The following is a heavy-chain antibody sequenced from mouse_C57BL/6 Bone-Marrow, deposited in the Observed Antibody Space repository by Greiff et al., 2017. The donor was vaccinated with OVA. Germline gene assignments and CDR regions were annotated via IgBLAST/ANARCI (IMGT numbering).Heavy chain of an antibody. D-gene: IGHD2-12*01. V-gene: IGHV5-16*01. CDR1: GFTFSDYY. CDR3: ARDPAYYSGYWYFDV. CDR2: INYDGSST. J-gene: IGHJ1*03. Sequence: EVQLMESEGGLVQPGSSMKLSCTASGFTFSDYYMAWVRQVPEKGLEWVANINYDGSSTYYLDSLKSRFIISRDNAKNILYLQMSSLKSEDTATYYCARDPAYYSGYWYFDVWGTGTTVTVSS.